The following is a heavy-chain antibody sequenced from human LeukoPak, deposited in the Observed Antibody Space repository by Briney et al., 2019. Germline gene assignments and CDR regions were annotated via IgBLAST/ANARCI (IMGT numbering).Heavy chain of an antibody. CDR2: IYYSGST. CDR1: GGSISSGGYY. V-gene: IGHV4-31*03. J-gene: IGHJ3*02. D-gene: IGHD3-22*01. CDR3: ARNYYDALNAFDI. Sequence: PSETLSLTCTASGGSISSGGYYWSWIRQHPGKGLEWIGYIYYSGSTYYNPSLKSRVTISVDTSKNQFSLKLSSVTAADTAVYYCARNYYDALNAFDIWGQGTMVTVSS.